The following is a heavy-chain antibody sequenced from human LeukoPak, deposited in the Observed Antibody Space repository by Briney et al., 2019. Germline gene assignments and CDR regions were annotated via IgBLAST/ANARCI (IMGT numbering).Heavy chain of an antibody. J-gene: IGHJ3*02. D-gene: IGHD5-12*01. V-gene: IGHV1-46*01. CDR3: ARDGLAAFDI. Sequence: ASVKVSCKASGYTFTSYYMHWVRQAPGQGLEWMGIINPSGGSTSHAQKFQGRVTMTRDTSTSTVYMELSSLRSEDTAVYYRARDGLAAFDIWGQGTMVTVSS. CDR1: GYTFTSYY. CDR2: INPSGGST.